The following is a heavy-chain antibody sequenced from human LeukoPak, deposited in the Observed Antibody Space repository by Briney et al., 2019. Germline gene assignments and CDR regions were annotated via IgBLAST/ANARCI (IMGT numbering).Heavy chain of an antibody. CDR3: ANEGMSSGSYYLY. CDR1: GFTFSSYG. CDR2: IWYDGSNK. D-gene: IGHD3-10*01. J-gene: IGHJ4*02. Sequence: GGSLRLSCAASGFTFSSYGMHWVRQAPGKGLEWVAVIWYDGSNKYYADSVKGRFTISRDNSKNTLYLQMNSLRAEDTAVYYCANEGMSSGSYYLYWGQGTLVTVSS. V-gene: IGHV3-30*02.